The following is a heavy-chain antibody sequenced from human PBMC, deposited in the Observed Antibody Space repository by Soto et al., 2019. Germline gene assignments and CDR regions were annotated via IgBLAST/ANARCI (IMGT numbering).Heavy chain of an antibody. J-gene: IGHJ4*02. CDR2: ISGSGYTT. CDR3: AKVAHTAVWRAHHDF. V-gene: IGHV3-23*01. CDR1: GFTFISYV. D-gene: IGHD2-2*02. Sequence: EVQLLESGGGLVQPGGSLRLSCAASGFTFISYVMSWVRQAPGKGLEWVSAISGSGYTTYYADSVTGRFSISRDHSKNTLYLQMISLRDEDTAVSFCAKVAHTAVWRAHHDFWGQGPLVTVSS.